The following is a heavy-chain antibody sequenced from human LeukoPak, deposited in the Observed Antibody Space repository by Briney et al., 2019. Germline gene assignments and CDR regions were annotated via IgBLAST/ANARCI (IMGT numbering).Heavy chain of an antibody. D-gene: IGHD3-10*01. Sequence: SVKVSCKASGGTFSSYAISWVRQAPGQGLEWMGRIIPILGIANYAQKFQGRVTITADKSTSTAYMELSSLRSEDTAVYYCARSTGSGPTGYYSDYWGQGTLVTVSS. CDR3: ARSTGSGPTGYYSDY. V-gene: IGHV1-69*04. CDR2: IIPILGIA. CDR1: GGTFSSYA. J-gene: IGHJ4*02.